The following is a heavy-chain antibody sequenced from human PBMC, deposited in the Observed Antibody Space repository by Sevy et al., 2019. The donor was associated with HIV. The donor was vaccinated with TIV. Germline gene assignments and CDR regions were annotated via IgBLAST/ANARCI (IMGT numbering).Heavy chain of an antibody. J-gene: IGHJ4*02. CDR2: ISYDGSNK. CDR3: ARDGVDSSGWYGDY. Sequence: GGSLRLSCAASGFTFSSYAKHWVRQAPGKGLEWVAVISYDGSNKYYAHSVKGRFTISRDNSKNTLYLQMNSLRAEDTAVYYCARDGVDSSGWYGDYWGQGTLVTVSS. D-gene: IGHD6-19*01. V-gene: IGHV3-30-3*01. CDR1: GFTFSSYA.